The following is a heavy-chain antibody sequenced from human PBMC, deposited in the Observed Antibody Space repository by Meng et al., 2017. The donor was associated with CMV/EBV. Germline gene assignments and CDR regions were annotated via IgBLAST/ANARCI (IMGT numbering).Heavy chain of an antibody. J-gene: IGHJ5*02. Sequence: ASVKVSCKASGYTFTGYYMHWVRQAPGQGLEWMGWINPNSGGTNYAQKFQGRVTMTRDTSISTAYMELSRLRSDDTAVYYCAGPQPAYYDSSAPKSWGQGTLVTVSS. CDR2: INPNSGGT. CDR3: AGPQPAYYDSSAPKS. D-gene: IGHD3-22*01. V-gene: IGHV1-2*02. CDR1: GYTFTGYY.